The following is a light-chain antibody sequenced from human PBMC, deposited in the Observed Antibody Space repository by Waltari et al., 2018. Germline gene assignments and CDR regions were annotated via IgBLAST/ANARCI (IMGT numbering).Light chain of an antibody. V-gene: IGLV2-23*02. J-gene: IGLJ3*02. Sequence: QSALTQTATVSGSPGQSITISCTGSSSDVGKYNLVSWYRQHPGEAPKLIIYDVHKRPLGVSKRFSGSKSGNTTSLTISGLQAADEADYYCCSYAGSSVSVFGGGTKVTVL. CDR2: DVH. CDR3: CSYAGSSVSV. CDR1: SSDVGKYNL.